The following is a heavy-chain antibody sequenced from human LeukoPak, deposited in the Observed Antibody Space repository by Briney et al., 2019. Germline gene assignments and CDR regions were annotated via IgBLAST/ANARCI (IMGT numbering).Heavy chain of an antibody. V-gene: IGHV1-2*02. J-gene: IGHJ4*02. CDR1: GYTFTGYY. Sequence: ASVKVSCKASGYTFTGYYMHWVRQAPGQGLEWMGWINPHSGGTNYAQKFQGRVTMTRDTSISTAYMELSRLRSDDTAVYYCARGPSYYYDSSGYFFDYWGQGTLVTVSS. D-gene: IGHD3-22*01. CDR2: INPHSGGT. CDR3: ARGPSYYYDSSGYFFDY.